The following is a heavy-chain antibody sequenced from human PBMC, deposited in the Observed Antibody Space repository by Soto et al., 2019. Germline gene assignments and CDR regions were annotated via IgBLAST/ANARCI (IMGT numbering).Heavy chain of an antibody. J-gene: IGHJ6*02. CDR3: AREMVRGGYYYYGMDV. Sequence: ASVKVSCKASGGTFSSYAISWVRQAPGQGLEWMGGIIPIFGTANYAQKFQGRVTITADESTSTAYMELSSLRSEDTAVYYCAREMVRGGYYYYGMDVWGQGTTVTVSS. V-gene: IGHV1-69*13. CDR2: IIPIFGTA. CDR1: GGTFSSYA. D-gene: IGHD3-10*01.